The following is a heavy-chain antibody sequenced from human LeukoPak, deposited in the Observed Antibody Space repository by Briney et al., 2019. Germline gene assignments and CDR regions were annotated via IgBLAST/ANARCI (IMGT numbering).Heavy chain of an antibody. Sequence: GGSLRLSCAASGFTFSSYSMNWVRQAPGKGLEWVSYISSSSSTIYYADSVKGRFTISRDNAKNSLYLQMNSLRAEDTAVYYCARVWNFACFDYWGQGTLVTVSS. J-gene: IGHJ4*02. V-gene: IGHV3-48*04. D-gene: IGHD1-7*01. CDR1: GFTFSSYS. CDR3: ARVWNFACFDY. CDR2: ISSSSSTI.